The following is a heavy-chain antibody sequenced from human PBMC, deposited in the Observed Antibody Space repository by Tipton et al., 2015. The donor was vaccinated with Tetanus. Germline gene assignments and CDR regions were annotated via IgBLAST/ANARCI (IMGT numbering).Heavy chain of an antibody. CDR3: ARGSRSGWYLLDR. CDR2: VYYDGSA. CDR1: GGSVSSSTYY. V-gene: IGHV4-39*01. D-gene: IGHD6-19*01. J-gene: IGHJ5*02. Sequence: TLSLTCTVSGGSVSSSTYYWVWIRQPPGKGLEWIGSVYYDGSAYRNPSLESRLTISVDTSKNQFSLKLNSVSAADTAVYYCARGSRSGWYLLDRWGQGTLVTVSP.